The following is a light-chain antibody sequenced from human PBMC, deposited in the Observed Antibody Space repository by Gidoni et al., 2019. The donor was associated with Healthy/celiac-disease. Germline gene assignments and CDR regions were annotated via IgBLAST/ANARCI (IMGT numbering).Light chain of an antibody. CDR2: AAS. CDR3: QQYNSYPIT. Sequence: IQMTQSPSSLSASVGDRVNITGRASQGISSWLAWYQQQPEKATKSLIYAASSLQSGVPSRFSCSGSGTDCTLTLSSLQPEDFATYYCQQYNSYPITFGQGTRLEIK. J-gene: IGKJ5*01. CDR1: QGISSW. V-gene: IGKV1D-16*01.